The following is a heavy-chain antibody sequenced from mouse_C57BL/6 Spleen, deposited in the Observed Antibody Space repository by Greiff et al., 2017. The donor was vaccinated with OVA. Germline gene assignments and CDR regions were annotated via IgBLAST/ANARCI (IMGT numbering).Heavy chain of an antibody. D-gene: IGHD4-1*01. V-gene: IGHV1-64*01. J-gene: IGHJ4*01. CDR1: GYTFTSYW. CDR3: ARWAGTRYAMDY. Sequence: QVQLKESGAELVKPGASVKLSCKASGYTFTSYWMHWVKQRPGQGLEWIGMIHPNSGSTNYNEKFKSKATLTVDKSSSTAYMQLSSLTSEDSAVYYCARWAGTRYAMDYWGQGTSVTVSS. CDR2: IHPNSGST.